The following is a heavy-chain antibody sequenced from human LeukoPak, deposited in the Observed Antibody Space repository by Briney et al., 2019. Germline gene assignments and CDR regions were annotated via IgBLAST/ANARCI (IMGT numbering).Heavy chain of an antibody. D-gene: IGHD3-22*01. CDR3: AASPDYYDSSGYSYYFDY. CDR1: GFTFTSSA. Sequence: SVKVSCKASGFTFTSSAVQWVRQARGQRLEWIGWIVVGSGNTNYTQKFQERVTITRDMSTSTAYMELSSLRSEDTAVYYCAASPDYYDSSGYSYYFDYWGQGTLVTVSS. J-gene: IGHJ4*02. CDR2: IVVGSGNT. V-gene: IGHV1-58*01.